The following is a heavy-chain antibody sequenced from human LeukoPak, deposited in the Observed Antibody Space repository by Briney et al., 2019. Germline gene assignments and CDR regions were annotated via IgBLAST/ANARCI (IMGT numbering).Heavy chain of an antibody. CDR2: INPSSGGT. Sequence: ASVKVSCKASGYTFTSYGISWVRQAPGQGLEWMGWINPSSGGTSYAQKFQGRVTMTRDTSISTAYMELSRLKSDDTAIYYCARDYELGTPGSAYEYMDSWGQGTLVTVSS. CDR3: ARDYELGTPGSAYEYMDS. V-gene: IGHV1-2*02. J-gene: IGHJ4*02. D-gene: IGHD1-1*01. CDR1: GYTFTSYG.